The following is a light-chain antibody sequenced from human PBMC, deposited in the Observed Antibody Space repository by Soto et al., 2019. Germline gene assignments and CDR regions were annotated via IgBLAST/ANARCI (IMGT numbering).Light chain of an antibody. CDR3: QNYKSAPWT. V-gene: IGKV1-27*01. Sequence: EIQMTQSPSSLSASVGDRVTITCRASQSISNYLGWFQQKPVKFPKLLIYSASTLQSGVPSRFSGSGSGTDFTPTISSLQPEDVATYYCQNYKSAPWTFGQGTKVDIK. CDR2: SAS. CDR1: QSISNY. J-gene: IGKJ1*01.